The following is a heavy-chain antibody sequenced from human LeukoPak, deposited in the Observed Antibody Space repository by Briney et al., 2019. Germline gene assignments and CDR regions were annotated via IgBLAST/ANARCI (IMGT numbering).Heavy chain of an antibody. CDR1: GFTFSNYG. D-gene: IGHD3-22*01. CDR2: IADGGETT. J-gene: IGHJ4*02. CDR3: ARKAARTSGYDY. Sequence: GGSLRLSCAVSGFTFSNYGMCWVRQAPGMGLEWVSAIADGGETTYYADSVKGRFTISRDYSKNTLYLQMNSLRAEDTAVYYCARKAARTSGYDYWGQGILVTISS. V-gene: IGHV3-23*01.